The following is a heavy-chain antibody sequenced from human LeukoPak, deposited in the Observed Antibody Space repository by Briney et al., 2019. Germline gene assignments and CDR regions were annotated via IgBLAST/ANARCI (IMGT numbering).Heavy chain of an antibody. CDR2: ISGSGGST. V-gene: IGHV3-23*01. CDR1: GFTFSSYG. Sequence: GGTLRLSCAASGFTFSSYGMSWVRQAPGKGLEWVSAISGSGGSTYYADSVKGRFTISRDNSKNTLYLQMNSLRAEDTAVYNCARDGRLLWFGDFIPLDYWGQGTLVTVSS. D-gene: IGHD3-10*01. J-gene: IGHJ4*02. CDR3: ARDGRLLWFGDFIPLDY.